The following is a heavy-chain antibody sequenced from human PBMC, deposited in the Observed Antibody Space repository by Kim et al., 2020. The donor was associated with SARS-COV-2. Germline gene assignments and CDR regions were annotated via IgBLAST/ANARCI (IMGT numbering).Heavy chain of an antibody. D-gene: IGHD3-22*01. Sequence: GGSLRLSCAASGFTFSSNYMSWVRQAPGKGLEWVSIIYSDGNTYYADSVKGRFTVSRDNSKNTLFLQMSGLRADDTAMYYCARATYYCATSGYYHLDYWGQGTLVTVST. CDR2: IYSDGNT. J-gene: IGHJ4*02. V-gene: IGHV3-53*01. CDR1: GFTFSSNY. CDR3: ARATYYCATSGYYHLDY.